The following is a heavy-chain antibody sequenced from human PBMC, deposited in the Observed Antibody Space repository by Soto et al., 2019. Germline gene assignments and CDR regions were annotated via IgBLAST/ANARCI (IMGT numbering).Heavy chain of an antibody. CDR3: AREMATILHYYYYGMDV. CDR1: GGTFSSYA. CDR2: IIPIFGTA. Sequence: SVKVSCKASGGTFSSYAISWGRQAPGQGLEWMGGIIPIFGTANYAQKFQGRVTITADESTSTAYMELSSLRSEDTAVYYCAREMATILHYYYYGMDVWGQGTTVTVSS. J-gene: IGHJ6*02. V-gene: IGHV1-69*13. D-gene: IGHD5-12*01.